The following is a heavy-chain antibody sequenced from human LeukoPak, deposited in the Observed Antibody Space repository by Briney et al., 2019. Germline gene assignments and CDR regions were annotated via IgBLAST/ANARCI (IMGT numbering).Heavy chain of an antibody. V-gene: IGHV3-48*01. Sequence: PGGSLRLSCAASGFSFSLYPMNWVRQAPGKGLEWLSNIRASGGEMYYADSVKGRFTITRDNAKNTLYLQLNGLRVEDTAVYFCARDHNWAFDFWGRGSLVTVSS. D-gene: IGHD1-1*01. CDR2: IRASGGEM. J-gene: IGHJ4*02. CDR3: ARDHNWAFDF. CDR1: GFSFSLYP.